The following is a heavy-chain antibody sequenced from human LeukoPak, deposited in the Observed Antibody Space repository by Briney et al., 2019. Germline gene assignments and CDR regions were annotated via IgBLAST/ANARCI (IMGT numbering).Heavy chain of an antibody. CDR3: ASFLVGASYFDY. V-gene: IGHV4-61*02. D-gene: IGHD1-26*01. CDR2: IYTSGST. Sequence: SETVSLTCTVSGGFISSGSYYWSWIRQPARKGLEWIGRIYTSGSTNYNPSLKSRVTISVDTSKNQFSLKLSSVTPADTAVYYCASFLVGASYFDYWGQGTLVTVSS. CDR1: GGFISSGSYY. J-gene: IGHJ4*02.